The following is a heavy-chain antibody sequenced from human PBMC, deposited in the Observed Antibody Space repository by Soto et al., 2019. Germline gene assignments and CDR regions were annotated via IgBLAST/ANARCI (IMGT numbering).Heavy chain of an antibody. Sequence: EVHLVESGGGLVQPGGSLRLSCATSGFTFSSFGMNWVRQAPGKGLEWVSYISSSGSATYYADSVKGRFTISRDNAENSLFLQMSSLSVDDTAVYYCAKEEGSSSYFDYWGQGTLVTVSS. J-gene: IGHJ4*02. D-gene: IGHD6-6*01. V-gene: IGHV3-48*03. CDR1: GFTFSSFG. CDR3: AKEEGSSSYFDY. CDR2: ISSSGSAT.